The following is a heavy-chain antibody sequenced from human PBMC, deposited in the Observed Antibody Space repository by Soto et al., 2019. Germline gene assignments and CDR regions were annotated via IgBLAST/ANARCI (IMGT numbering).Heavy chain of an antibody. D-gene: IGHD2-21*02. CDR1: GYTFTSYA. Sequence: QVQLVQSGAEEKKPGASVKVSCKASGYTFTSYAMHWVRQAPGQRLEWMGWINAGNGNTKYSQKFQGRVTMTRDTAASTAYVELSRMSSEDTAVYYCARAWVVVTAPDYWGQGTLVTVSS. V-gene: IGHV1-3*05. CDR3: ARAWVVVTAPDY. J-gene: IGHJ4*02. CDR2: INAGNGNT.